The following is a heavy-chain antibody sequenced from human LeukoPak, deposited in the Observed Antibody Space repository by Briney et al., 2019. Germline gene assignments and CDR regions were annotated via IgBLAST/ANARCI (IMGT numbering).Heavy chain of an antibody. CDR1: GSTFTSSA. V-gene: IGHV1-58*02. CDR3: AADLGYCSSTSCQPYYFDY. CDR2: IVVGSGNT. Sequence: GASVKVSCKASGSTFTSSAMQWVRQARGQRLEWIGWIVVGSGNTNYAQKFQERVTITRDMSTSTAYMELSSLRSEDTAVYYCAADLGYCSSTSCQPYYFDYWGQGTLVTVSS. J-gene: IGHJ4*02. D-gene: IGHD2-2*01.